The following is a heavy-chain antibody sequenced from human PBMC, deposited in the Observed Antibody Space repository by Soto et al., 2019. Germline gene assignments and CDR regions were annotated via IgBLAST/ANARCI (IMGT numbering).Heavy chain of an antibody. CDR2: INTDGSRI. J-gene: IGHJ4*02. V-gene: IGHV3-74*01. Sequence: HPGGSLRLSCVVSGFTSSNYWMHWVRQAPGEGLVWVSHINTDGSRITYADSVKGRFTISRDNAKNSLYLQMNSLRAEDTAVYYCASNHRKYQILLFDYWGQGTLVTVSS. D-gene: IGHD2-2*01. CDR3: ASNHRKYQILLFDY. CDR1: GFTSSNYW.